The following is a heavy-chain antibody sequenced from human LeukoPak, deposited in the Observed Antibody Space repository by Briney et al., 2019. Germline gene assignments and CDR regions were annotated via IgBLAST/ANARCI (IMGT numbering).Heavy chain of an antibody. CDR2: FDPEDGET. D-gene: IGHD5-12*01. CDR1: GYTLTELS. Sequence: ASVKVSCKVSGYTLTELSMHWVRQAPGKGLEWMGGFDPEDGETIYAQKFQGRVTMTEDTSTDTAYMELSSLRSEDTAVYYCATGGYSGYDRYYYGMDVWGQGTTVTVSS. CDR3: ATGGYSGYDRYYYGMDV. J-gene: IGHJ6*02. V-gene: IGHV1-24*01.